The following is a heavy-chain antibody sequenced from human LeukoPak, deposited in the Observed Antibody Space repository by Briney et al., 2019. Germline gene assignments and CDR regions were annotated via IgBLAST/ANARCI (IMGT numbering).Heavy chain of an antibody. CDR1: GFTFSSYG. Sequence: PGRSLRLSCAASGFTFSSYGMHWVRQAPGKGLEWAAVIWYDGSNKYYADSVKGRFTISRDNSKNTLYLQMNSLRAEDTAVYYCARDGGQWLVPGWFDPWGQGTLVTVSS. CDR3: ARDGGQWLVPGWFDP. D-gene: IGHD6-19*01. V-gene: IGHV3-33*01. CDR2: IWYDGSNK. J-gene: IGHJ5*02.